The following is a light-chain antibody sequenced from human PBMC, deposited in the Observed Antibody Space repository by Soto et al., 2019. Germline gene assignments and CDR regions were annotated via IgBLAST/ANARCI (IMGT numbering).Light chain of an antibody. CDR3: KQYGSSPPT. CDR2: GAS. J-gene: IGKJ1*01. V-gene: IGKV3-20*01. CDR1: QSVSGNY. Sequence: EIVLTQSPGTLSLSPGERATLSCRASQSVSGNYFAWYRRKPGQDPRLLIYGASYMATDNTGRYSGSGSGTDFTLNITRLEREVIAVYYCKQYGSSPPTFGPGTRVEIK.